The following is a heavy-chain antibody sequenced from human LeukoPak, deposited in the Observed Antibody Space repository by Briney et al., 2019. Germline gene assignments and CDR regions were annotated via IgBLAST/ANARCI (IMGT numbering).Heavy chain of an antibody. CDR2: IYYSGGT. J-gene: IGHJ5*02. CDR1: GGSMNNYY. V-gene: IGHV4-59*01. D-gene: IGHD2-21*02. Sequence: SETLSLTCTVSGGSMNNYYWSWIRQPPGKGLEWIGYIYYSGGTDYNPSLKSRVTNSVDTSKNQFSLKLSSVTAADTALYYCARQVVTASYNLFDPWGRGTLVTVSS. CDR3: ARQVVTASYNLFDP.